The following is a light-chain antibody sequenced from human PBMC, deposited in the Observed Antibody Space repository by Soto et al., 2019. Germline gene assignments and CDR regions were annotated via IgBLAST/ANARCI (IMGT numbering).Light chain of an antibody. V-gene: IGKV1-5*03. Sequence: DIQMTQSPSTLSASVGDRVTITCRASQSISSWLAWYQQKPGKAPKLLICKASSLESGVPSRFSGSGSGTEFTLTISSLQPDDFATYYCQQYNSYRWTFGQGTKVEIK. CDR1: QSISSW. CDR3: QQYNSYRWT. J-gene: IGKJ1*01. CDR2: KAS.